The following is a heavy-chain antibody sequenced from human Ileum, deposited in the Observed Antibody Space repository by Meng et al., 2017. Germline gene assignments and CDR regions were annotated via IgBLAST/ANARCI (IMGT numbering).Heavy chain of an antibody. CDR3: TRDKTSNGWGSFDS. J-gene: IGHJ4*02. V-gene: IGHV4-61*01. D-gene: IGHD7-27*01. Sequence: VQMHQLCSVLVMPSAPLSLTCLVSGTYIIRYSYYLNWIRQSAGNGLDWIGSINYSGTADYDASLGSRVYMSIDPSKNQFSLKLTSVTAADTAVYYCTRDKTSNGWGSFDSWGQGTLVTVSS. CDR1: GTYIIRYSYY. CDR2: INYSGTA.